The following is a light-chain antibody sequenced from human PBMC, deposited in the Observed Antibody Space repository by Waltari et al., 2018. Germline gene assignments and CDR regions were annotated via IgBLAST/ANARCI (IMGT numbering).Light chain of an antibody. J-gene: IGKJ2*03. Sequence: EIVMTQSPATLSVSPGERVTLSCRASQSVRSNLAWYQQNPGQGPRLLIYAGSTRATGIPARFSGSGSATDFTLTISSLQSEDFAIYYCHQSDDWPPYSFGQGTKLEIK. V-gene: IGKV3-15*01. CDR3: HQSDDWPPYS. CDR2: AGS. CDR1: QSVRSN.